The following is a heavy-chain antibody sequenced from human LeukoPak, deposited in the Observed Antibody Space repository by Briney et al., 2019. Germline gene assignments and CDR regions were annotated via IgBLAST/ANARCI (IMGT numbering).Heavy chain of an antibody. Sequence: GASVKVSCKASGYTFTSYDINWVRQATGQGLEWMGWMNPNSGNTGYAQKFQGRVTITRNTSISTAYMELSSLRSKDTAVYYCARGRYCSSTSCYSFDYWGQGTLVTVSS. V-gene: IGHV1-8*03. CDR3: ARGRYCSSTSCYSFDY. J-gene: IGHJ4*02. D-gene: IGHD2-2*02. CDR1: GYTFTSYD. CDR2: MNPNSGNT.